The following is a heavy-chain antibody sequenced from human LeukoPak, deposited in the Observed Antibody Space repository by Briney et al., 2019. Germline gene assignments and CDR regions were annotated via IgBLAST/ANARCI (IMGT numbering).Heavy chain of an antibody. V-gene: IGHV5-51*01. CDR1: GYSINNYW. CDR2: IYPADSDI. CDR3: ARQEYCGGGSCYTWFDP. Sequence: GESLKISCQGSGYSINNYWIGWVRQMPGKGLEWMGIIYPADSDIRYSPSFQGQVTISADKSISTAYLQWSSLKASDTAMYYYARQEYCGGGSCYTWFDPWGQGTLVTVSS. D-gene: IGHD2-15*01. J-gene: IGHJ5*02.